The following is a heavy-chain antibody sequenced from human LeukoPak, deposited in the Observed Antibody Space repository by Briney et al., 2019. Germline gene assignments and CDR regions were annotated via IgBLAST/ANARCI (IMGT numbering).Heavy chain of an antibody. CDR1: GGSISSYY. Sequence: SETLSLTCTVSGGSISSYYWSWIRQPPGKGLEWIGYIYYSGSTNYNPSLKSRVTISVDTSKNQFSLKLSSVTAADTAVYYCARDPRRYSYYGGGYFDYWGQGTLVTVSS. J-gene: IGHJ4*02. CDR2: IYYSGST. V-gene: IGHV4-59*12. CDR3: ARDPRRYSYYGGGYFDY. D-gene: IGHD5-18*01.